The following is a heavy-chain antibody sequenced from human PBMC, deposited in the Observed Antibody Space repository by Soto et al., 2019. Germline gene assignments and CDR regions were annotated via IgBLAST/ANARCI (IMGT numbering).Heavy chain of an antibody. J-gene: IGHJ4*02. CDR1: GFTFSSYG. CDR3: ATDLGGLSDY. CDR2: IWYDGSNK. D-gene: IGHD3-16*01. Sequence: QVQLVESGGGVVQPGRSLRLSCAASGFTFSSYGMHWVRQAPGKGLEWVAVIWYDGSNKYYADSVKGRFTISRDNSKNTLYLQMNSLRAEDTAVYYCATDLGGLSDYWGQGTLVTVSS. V-gene: IGHV3-33*01.